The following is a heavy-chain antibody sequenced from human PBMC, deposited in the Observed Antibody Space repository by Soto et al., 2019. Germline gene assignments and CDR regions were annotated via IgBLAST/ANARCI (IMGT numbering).Heavy chain of an antibody. Sequence: PSETLSLTCTVSGDSISSGRYHWGWIRQPPGKGLEFIATIHYTGNTHYNPSLRSRVTIFVDTSKSQFSLRLSSVTAADTAVYYCARADVFRLVTPFMDYWGQGTLVTVSS. V-gene: IGHV4-39*01. J-gene: IGHJ4*02. CDR3: ARADVFRLVTPFMDY. D-gene: IGHD3-9*01. CDR2: IHYTGNT. CDR1: GDSISSGRYH.